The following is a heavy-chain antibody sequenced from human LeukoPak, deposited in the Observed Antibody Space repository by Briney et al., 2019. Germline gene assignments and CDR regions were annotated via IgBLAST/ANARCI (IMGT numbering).Heavy chain of an antibody. CDR1: GFTFSSYE. CDR2: IKRIIDGGTT. D-gene: IGHD4-17*01. Sequence: GGSLRLSCAASGFTFSSYEMNWVRQAPGKGLEWVGRIKRIIDGGTTDYAAPVKGRFTVSRDDSINTLYLQMSSLKTEDTAVYYCAAQGGSGDLRYWGQGTLVTVSS. CDR3: AAQGGSGDLRY. V-gene: IGHV3-15*01. J-gene: IGHJ4*02.